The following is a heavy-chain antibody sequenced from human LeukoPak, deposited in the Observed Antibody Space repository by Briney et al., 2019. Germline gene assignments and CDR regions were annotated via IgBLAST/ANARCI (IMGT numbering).Heavy chain of an antibody. D-gene: IGHD3-10*01. CDR3: ARDYYGSGKGFDY. J-gene: IGHJ4*02. CDR1: GGSISSGDYY. Sequence: SETLSLTCTVSGGSISSGDYYWSWIRQPPGKGLEWIRYIYYSGSTYYNPSLKSRVTISVDTSKNQFSLKLSSVTAADTAVYYCARDYYGSGKGFDYWGQGTLVTVSS. V-gene: IGHV4-30-4*01. CDR2: IYYSGST.